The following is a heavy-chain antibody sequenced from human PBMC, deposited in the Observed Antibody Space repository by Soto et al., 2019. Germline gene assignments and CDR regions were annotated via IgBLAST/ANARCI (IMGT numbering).Heavy chain of an antibody. Sequence: TLSLTCAVSGGSISGGGFSWSWIRQPPGKGLEWIGYILHTGGTQYNPSLKSRVSMSVDKSKNQFSLHLTSVTAADTAVYYCARLQFGEGFDYWGQGALVTVSS. J-gene: IGHJ4*02. CDR1: GGSISGGGFS. V-gene: IGHV4-30-2*01. CDR3: ARLQFGEGFDY. CDR2: ILHTGGT. D-gene: IGHD3-10*01.